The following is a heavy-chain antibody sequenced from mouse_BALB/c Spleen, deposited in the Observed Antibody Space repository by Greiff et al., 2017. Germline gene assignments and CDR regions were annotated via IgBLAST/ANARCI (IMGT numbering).Heavy chain of an antibody. CDR1: GFTFSSFG. V-gene: IGHV5-17*02. Sequence: EVKVVESGGGLVQPGGSRKLSCAASGFTFSSFGMHWVRQAPEKGLEWVAYISSGSSTIYYADTVKGRFTISRDNPKNTLFLQMTSLRSEDTAMYYCARSNYYGHFDYWGQGTTLTVSS. J-gene: IGHJ2*01. CDR2: ISSGSSTI. CDR3: ARSNYYGHFDY. D-gene: IGHD1-2*01.